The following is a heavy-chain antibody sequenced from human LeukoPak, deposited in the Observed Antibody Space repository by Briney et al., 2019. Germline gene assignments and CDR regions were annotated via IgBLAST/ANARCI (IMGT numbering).Heavy chain of an antibody. V-gene: IGHV1-2*02. CDR2: INPNSGDT. CDR3: ARDRHWNQGNFDY. CDR1: GYTFTDYY. J-gene: IGHJ4*02. D-gene: IGHD1-1*01. Sequence: ASVKVSCKASGYTFTDYYMHWVRQAPGQGLEWMGWINPNSGDTNYAQKFQGRVTMTRDTSINTAFMELSRLRSDDAAVYYCARDRHWNQGNFDYWGQGTLVTVSS.